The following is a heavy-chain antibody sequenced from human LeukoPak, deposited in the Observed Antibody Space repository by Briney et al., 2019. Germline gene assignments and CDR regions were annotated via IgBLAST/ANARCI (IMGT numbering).Heavy chain of an antibody. CDR1: GFTFSSYA. J-gene: IGHJ4*02. CDR3: AKITERSIAAAGPFDY. Sequence: GGSLRLSCAASGFTFSSYAMSWVRQAPGKGLEWVSAISGSGGSTYYADSVKGRFTISRDNSKNTLYLQMNSLRAVDTAVYYCAKITERSIAAAGPFDYWGQGTLVTVSS. V-gene: IGHV3-23*01. CDR2: ISGSGGST. D-gene: IGHD6-13*01.